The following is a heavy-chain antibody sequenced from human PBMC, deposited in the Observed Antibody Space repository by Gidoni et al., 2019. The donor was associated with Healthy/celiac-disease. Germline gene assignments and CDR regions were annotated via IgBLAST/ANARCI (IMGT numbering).Heavy chain of an antibody. CDR3: ARGGSGPDYGDPPKGMDV. CDR1: GFTFSSYD. CDR2: IGTAGDT. Sequence: EVQLVESGGGLVQPGGSLRLSCAASGFTFSSYDMHWVRQATGKGLEWVSAIGTAGDTYYPGSVKGRFTISRENAKNSLYLQMNSLRAGDTAVYYCARGGSGPDYGDPPKGMDVWGQGTTVTVSS. V-gene: IGHV3-13*04. D-gene: IGHD4-17*01. J-gene: IGHJ6*02.